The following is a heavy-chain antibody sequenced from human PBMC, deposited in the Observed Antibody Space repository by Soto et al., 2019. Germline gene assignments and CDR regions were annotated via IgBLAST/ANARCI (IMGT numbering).Heavy chain of an antibody. Sequence: GGSLRLSCAASGFTFSSNWMSWIRQAPGKGLELLANIKHDGSDKYYVDSVKGRFTISRDNAMNSLYLQMNSLRAEDTAVYYCARGSGYLTPDEYYFDYWGQGTLVTVSS. CDR2: IKHDGSDK. V-gene: IGHV3-7*04. CDR3: ARGSGYLTPDEYYFDY. CDR1: GFTFSSNW. J-gene: IGHJ4*02. D-gene: IGHD3-22*01.